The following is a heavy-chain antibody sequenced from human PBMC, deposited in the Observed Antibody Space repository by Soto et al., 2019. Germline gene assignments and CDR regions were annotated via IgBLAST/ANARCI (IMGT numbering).Heavy chain of an antibody. Sequence: PSETLSLTCTVSGGSISSYYWSWIRQPPGKGLEWIGYIYYSGSTNYNPSLKSRVTISVDTSKNQFSLKLSSVTAADTAVYYCARGGSSSSGPGYYYCGMDVWGQGTTVTVSS. CDR2: IYYSGST. CDR3: ARGGSSSSGPGYYYCGMDV. V-gene: IGHV4-59*01. J-gene: IGHJ6*02. D-gene: IGHD6-6*01. CDR1: GGSISSYY.